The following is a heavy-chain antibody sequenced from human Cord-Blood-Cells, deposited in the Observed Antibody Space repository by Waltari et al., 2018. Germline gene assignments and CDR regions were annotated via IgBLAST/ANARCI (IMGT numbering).Heavy chain of an antibody. V-gene: IGHV1-69-2*01. CDR1: GYTFTDYC. J-gene: IGHJ4*02. CDR2: VDPEDGET. D-gene: IGHD4-17*01. Sequence: VQLVQSGAEVKKPRATVKISCKVSGYTFTDYCMPWVQQAPGKGLEWMGLVDPEDGETIYAEKFQGRVTITADTSTDTAYMELSSLRSEDTAVYYCARVNDYGDYDFDYWGQGTLVTVSS. CDR3: ARVNDYGDYDFDY.